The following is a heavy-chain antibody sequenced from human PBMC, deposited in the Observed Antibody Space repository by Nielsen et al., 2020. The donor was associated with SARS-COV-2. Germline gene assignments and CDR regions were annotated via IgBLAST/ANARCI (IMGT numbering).Heavy chain of an antibody. CDR2: IRFDGSNK. Sequence: GESLKISCAASGFTFSSYGMHWARQAPGKGLEWVAFIRFDGSNKYYADSVKGRFTISRDNSKNTLYLQMNSLRAEDTAVYYCAILEGYDSSGYYVLRGNNYYGMDVWGQGTTVTVSS. CDR1: GFTFSSYG. J-gene: IGHJ6*02. D-gene: IGHD3-22*01. V-gene: IGHV3-30*02. CDR3: AILEGYDSSGYYVLRGNNYYGMDV.